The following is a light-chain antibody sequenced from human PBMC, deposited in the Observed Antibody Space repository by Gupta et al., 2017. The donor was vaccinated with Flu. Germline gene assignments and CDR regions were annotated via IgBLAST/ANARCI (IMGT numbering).Light chain of an antibody. J-gene: IGKJ4*01. V-gene: IGKV3-11*01. Sequence: EIVLTQSPATLSLSPGERATLFCRASQSVGRSLAWYQQRPGQPPRLLIYDASNRATGIPARFSGSGYGTDFTLTISSREPEDFAIYYCQQRSNWPPLTFGGGTKVEIK. CDR2: DAS. CDR1: QSVGRS. CDR3: QQRSNWPPLT.